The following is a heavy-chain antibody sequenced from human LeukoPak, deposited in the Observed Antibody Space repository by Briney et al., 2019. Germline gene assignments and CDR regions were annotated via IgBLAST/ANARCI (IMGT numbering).Heavy chain of an antibody. V-gene: IGHV4-59*01. CDR1: GASISNYY. CDR3: ARLWDDYGDSGAWFDP. Sequence: SETLSLTCTVSGASISNYYWSWIRQPPGKGLEWIGHIYYSEITNYNPSLKSRVTISLDKPKNQFSLKLSSVTAADTAVYYCARLWDDYGDSGAWFDPWGQEPWSPFPQ. J-gene: IGHJ5*02. D-gene: IGHD4-17*01. CDR2: IYYSEIT.